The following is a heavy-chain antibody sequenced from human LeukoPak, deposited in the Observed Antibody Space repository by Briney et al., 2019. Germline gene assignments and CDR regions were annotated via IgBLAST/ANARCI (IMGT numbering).Heavy chain of an antibody. CDR3: ARDLASRYDFWSGYYNGAFDI. CDR1: GGSISSYY. Sequence: SETLSLTCTVSGGSISSYYWSWIRQPPGKGLEWIGYIYYSGSTNYNPSLKSRVTISVDTSKNQFSLKLSSVTAADTAVYYCARDLASRYDFWSGYYNGAFDIWGQGTMVTVSS. J-gene: IGHJ3*02. CDR2: IYYSGST. V-gene: IGHV4-59*01. D-gene: IGHD3-3*01.